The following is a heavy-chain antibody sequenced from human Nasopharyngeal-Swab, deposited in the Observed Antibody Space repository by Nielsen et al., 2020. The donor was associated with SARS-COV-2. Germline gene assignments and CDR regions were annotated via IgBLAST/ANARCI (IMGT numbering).Heavy chain of an antibody. CDR3: AKEIAAAGYDAFDI. Sequence: GGSLRLSCAASGFTFSRFAMSWVRQAPGKGLEWVSGISGSGGSTYHADSVKGRFTISRDNSKSTLYLQMNSLRDEDTAVYYCAKEIAAAGYDAFDIWGQGTVVTVSS. CDR1: GFTFSRFA. J-gene: IGHJ3*02. D-gene: IGHD6-13*01. V-gene: IGHV3-23*01. CDR2: ISGSGGST.